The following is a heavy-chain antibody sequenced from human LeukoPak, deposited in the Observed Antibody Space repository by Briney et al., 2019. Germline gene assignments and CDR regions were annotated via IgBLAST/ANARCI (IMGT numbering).Heavy chain of an antibody. Sequence: PSETLSLTCTVSGGSISSSSYYWGWIRQSPGKGLEWIGSIYYSGSTYYNPSLKSRVTISVDTSKNQFSLKLSSVTAADTAVYYCARRGEDWFDPWGQGTLVTVSS. V-gene: IGHV4-39*01. CDR3: ARRGEDWFDP. J-gene: IGHJ5*02. CDR1: GGSISSSSYY. D-gene: IGHD5-12*01. CDR2: IYYSGST.